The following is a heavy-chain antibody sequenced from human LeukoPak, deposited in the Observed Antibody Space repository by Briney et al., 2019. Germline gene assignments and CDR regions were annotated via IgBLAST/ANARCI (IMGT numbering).Heavy chain of an antibody. Sequence: ASVKVSCKVSAYTLTELSMHWVRQAPGKGLEWMGGFDPEDGETIYAQKFQGRVTMTEDTSTDTVYLELSSLRSEDTAVYFCARDQTDCSSTSCYNFHYGMDVWGQGTTVTVSS. J-gene: IGHJ6*02. CDR2: FDPEDGET. D-gene: IGHD2-2*02. CDR3: ARDQTDCSSTSCYNFHYGMDV. V-gene: IGHV1-24*01. CDR1: AYTLTELS.